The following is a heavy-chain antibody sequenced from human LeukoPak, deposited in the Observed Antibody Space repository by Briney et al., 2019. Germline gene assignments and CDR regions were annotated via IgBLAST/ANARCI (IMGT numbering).Heavy chain of an antibody. CDR2: INAGNGNT. CDR1: GYTFTSYA. CDR3: ARNDTVTHGGVAY. Sequence: ASVKVSCKASGYTFTSYAMHWVRQAPGQRLEWMGWINAGNGNTKYSQEFQGRVTITRDTSASTAYMELSSLRSEDTAVYYCARNDTVTHGGVAYWGQGTLVTVSS. D-gene: IGHD4-17*01. V-gene: IGHV1-3*03. J-gene: IGHJ4*02.